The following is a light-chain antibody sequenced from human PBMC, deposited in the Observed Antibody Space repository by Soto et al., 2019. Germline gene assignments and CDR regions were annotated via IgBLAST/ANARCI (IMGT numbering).Light chain of an antibody. CDR2: EVT. J-gene: IGLJ1*01. Sequence: QSALTQPASVSGSPGQSITFSCTGTSSDVGGYNYVSWYQQHPGKAPKLMIYEVTHRPSGVSNRFSGSKSGNTASLTISGLQAEDGADYYWSSYTSTNTYVFGTGTKLTVL. V-gene: IGLV2-14*01. CDR1: SSDVGGYNY. CDR3: SSYTSTNTYV.